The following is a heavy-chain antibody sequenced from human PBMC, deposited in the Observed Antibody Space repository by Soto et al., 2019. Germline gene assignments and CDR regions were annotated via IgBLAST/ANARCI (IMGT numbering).Heavy chain of an antibody. Sequence: GGSLRLSCAASGFSFSNYAMSWVRQPPGKGLEWVSSVTAGGSSTNYADSVKGRFTISRDNSRNTLYLQMNSLRAEDTALYYCATTWQAGRGYLDYWGRGTLVTVSS. D-gene: IGHD3-10*01. V-gene: IGHV3-23*01. J-gene: IGHJ4*02. CDR3: ATTWQAGRGYLDY. CDR1: GFSFSNYA. CDR2: VTAGGSST.